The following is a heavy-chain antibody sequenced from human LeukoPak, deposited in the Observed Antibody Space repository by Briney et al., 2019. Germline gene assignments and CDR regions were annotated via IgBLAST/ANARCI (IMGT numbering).Heavy chain of an antibody. J-gene: IGHJ4*02. CDR2: IRYDGSNK. CDR1: GFTFSSYD. Sequence: GGSLRLSCAASGFTFSSYDMHWVRQAPGKGLEWVAFIRYDGSNKKYADSVKGRFTISRDNSKNTLYLQMNSLRAEDTAVYYCAKDRSSGWYPTPRYWGQGTLVTVSS. CDR3: AKDRSSGWYPTPRY. V-gene: IGHV3-30*02. D-gene: IGHD6-19*01.